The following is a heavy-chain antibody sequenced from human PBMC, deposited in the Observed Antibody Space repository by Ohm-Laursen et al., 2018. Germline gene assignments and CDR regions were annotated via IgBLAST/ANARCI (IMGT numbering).Heavy chain of an antibody. Sequence: SLRLSCAASGFTVSSNYMSWVRQAPGKGLEWVSAISGSGGSTFYADSVKGRFTISRDNSKNTLYLQMNSLRAEDTAVYYCAKSSGAPDYWGQGTLVTVSS. CDR3: AKSSGAPDY. D-gene: IGHD4/OR15-4a*01. CDR2: ISGSGGST. CDR1: GFTVSSNY. V-gene: IGHV3-23*01. J-gene: IGHJ4*02.